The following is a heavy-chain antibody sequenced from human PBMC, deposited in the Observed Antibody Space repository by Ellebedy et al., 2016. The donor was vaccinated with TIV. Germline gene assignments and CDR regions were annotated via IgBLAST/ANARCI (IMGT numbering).Heavy chain of an antibody. Sequence: SETLSLXXTVSGASISTRTSYWGWIRQPAGKGLEWIGRIHTGGSTNYNPSLKSRVTMSVDTSKNQFSLNLSSLTAADTAVYYCAREGQQIVVVPAAKYYYYSMDVWGKGTTVTVSS. CDR3: AREGQQIVVVPAAKYYYYSMDV. V-gene: IGHV4-61*02. CDR2: IHTGGST. D-gene: IGHD2-2*01. J-gene: IGHJ6*03. CDR1: GASISTRTSY.